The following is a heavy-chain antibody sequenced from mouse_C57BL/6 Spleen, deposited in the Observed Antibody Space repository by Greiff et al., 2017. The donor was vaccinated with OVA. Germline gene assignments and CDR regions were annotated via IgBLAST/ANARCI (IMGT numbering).Heavy chain of an antibody. CDR3: ARFGSGYVGWFAY. CDR2: INPSSGYT. Sequence: VQLQQSGAELAKPGASVTLSCKASGYTFTSYWMHWVKQRPGQGLEWIGYINPSSGYTKYNQKFKDKATLTADKSSSTAYMQLSSLTYEDSAVYYCARFGSGYVGWFAYWGQGTLVTVSA. D-gene: IGHD3-2*02. V-gene: IGHV1-7*01. J-gene: IGHJ3*01. CDR1: GYTFTSYW.